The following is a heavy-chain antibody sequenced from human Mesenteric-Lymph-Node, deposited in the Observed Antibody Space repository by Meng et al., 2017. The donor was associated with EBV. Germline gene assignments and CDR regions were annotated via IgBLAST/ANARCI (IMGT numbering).Heavy chain of an antibody. V-gene: IGHV1-69*06. CDR2: FIPIFDRT. J-gene: IGHJ4*02. CDR3: ARLYDCSVGTCLGGPPR. CDR1: GGTFSTYA. Sequence: QVRRGRFGAGGNKPGSSVKVPCKAFGGTFSTYAISWVRQAPGQGLEWMGGFIPIFDRTHYAQKFQDRVTITADKSSSTTYMELSSLRSEDTAIYYCARLYDCSVGTCLGGPPRWGQGTLVTVSS. D-gene: IGHD2-15*01.